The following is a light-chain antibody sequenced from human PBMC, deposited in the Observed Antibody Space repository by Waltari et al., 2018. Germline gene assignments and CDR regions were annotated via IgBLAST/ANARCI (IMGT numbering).Light chain of an antibody. Sequence: QLVVTQSPSASAPLGASVKLTCTLSSGHSSNIVAWLQQRPEKGPRYLMKVNSDGSHIKGDDIPDRFSGSSSGAERYLTISSLQPGDEADYYCQTGGHGTWVFGGGTTLTVL. V-gene: IGLV4-69*01. J-gene: IGLJ3*02. CDR2: VNSDGSH. CDR3: QTGGHGTWV. CDR1: SGHSSNI.